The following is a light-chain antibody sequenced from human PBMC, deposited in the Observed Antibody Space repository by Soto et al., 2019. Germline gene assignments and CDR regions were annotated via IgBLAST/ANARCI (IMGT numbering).Light chain of an antibody. CDR2: DVT. CDR3: TSYTTSATLL. Sequence: QSALTQPASVSGSPGQSIAISCTGTTSDVGAYNYVSWYQRHPGKAPKLIIYDVTTRPSGVSTRFSGSKSGNTASLTISGLQAEDEADYYCTSYTTSATLLFGGGTKLTVL. J-gene: IGLJ2*01. V-gene: IGLV2-14*01. CDR1: TSDVGAYNY.